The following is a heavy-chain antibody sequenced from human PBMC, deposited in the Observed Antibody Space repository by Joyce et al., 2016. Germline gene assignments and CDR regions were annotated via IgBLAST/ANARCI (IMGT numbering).Heavy chain of an antibody. D-gene: IGHD3-10*02. V-gene: IGHV5-10-1*03. Sequence: EVQLVQSGAEVKKPGESLRISCKGSGYSFTSHWSSWVRQMPGKGLEWMGRIDPRGSYTDYSPSFEGHVTISVDKTISAAYLQWSSLRASDTAIYYCARHVTDWFDPWGQGTLVTVSS. CDR2: IDPRGSYT. J-gene: IGHJ5*02. CDR1: GYSFTSHW. CDR3: ARHVTDWFDP.